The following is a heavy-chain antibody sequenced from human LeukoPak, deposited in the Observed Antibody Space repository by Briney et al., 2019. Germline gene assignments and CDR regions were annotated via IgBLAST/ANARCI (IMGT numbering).Heavy chain of an antibody. D-gene: IGHD1-26*01. V-gene: IGHV3-30*04. Sequence: GGSLRLSCAASGFTFSSYAMHWVRQAPGKGLEWVAFISYDGSNKYHADSVEGRFTISRDNSKNTLYLQMNSLRAEDTAVYYCARDSGRVVGATTYFDYWGQGTLVTVSS. CDR1: GFTFSSYA. CDR3: ARDSGRVVGATTYFDY. CDR2: ISYDGSNK. J-gene: IGHJ4*02.